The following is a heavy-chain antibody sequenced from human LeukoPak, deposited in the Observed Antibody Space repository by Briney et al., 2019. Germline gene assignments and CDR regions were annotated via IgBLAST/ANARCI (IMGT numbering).Heavy chain of an antibody. V-gene: IGHV4-34*01. CDR2: INHSGST. CDR3: ARLYGSGSYYNYYYYYMDV. D-gene: IGHD3-10*01. Sequence: SETLSLTCAVYGGSFSGYYWSWIRQPPGKGLEWIGEINHSGSTNYNPSLKSRVTISVDTSKNQFSLKLSSVTAADTAVYYCARLYGSGSYYNYYYYYMDVWGKGTTVTISS. J-gene: IGHJ6*03. CDR1: GGSFSGYY.